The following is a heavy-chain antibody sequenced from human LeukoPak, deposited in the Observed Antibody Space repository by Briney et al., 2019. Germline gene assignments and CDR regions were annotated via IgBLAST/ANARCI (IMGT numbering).Heavy chain of an antibody. D-gene: IGHD3-10*02. CDR2: FRSDGSDT. J-gene: IGHJ6*04. CDR3: AELGITMIGGV. V-gene: IGHV3-74*01. CDR1: GFTFSDTW. Sequence: PGGSLRLSCAASGFTFSDTWMHWVRQAPGKGLVWVSRFRSDGSDTRYAESVKGRFTISRDNAKNSLYLQMNSLRAEDTAVYYCAELGITMIGGVWGKGTTVTISS.